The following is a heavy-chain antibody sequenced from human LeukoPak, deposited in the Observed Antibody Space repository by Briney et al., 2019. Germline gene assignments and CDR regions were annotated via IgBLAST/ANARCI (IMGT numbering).Heavy chain of an antibody. D-gene: IGHD6-6*01. CDR3: AKAYSSSSMADY. Sequence: GGSLRLSCAASGFTFSSYSMNWVRQAPGKGLEWVSSISSSSSYIYYADSVKGRFTISRDNAKNSLYLQMNSLRAEDTAVYYCAKAYSSSSMADYWGQGTLVTVSS. V-gene: IGHV3-21*01. CDR1: GFTFSSYS. J-gene: IGHJ4*02. CDR2: ISSSSSYI.